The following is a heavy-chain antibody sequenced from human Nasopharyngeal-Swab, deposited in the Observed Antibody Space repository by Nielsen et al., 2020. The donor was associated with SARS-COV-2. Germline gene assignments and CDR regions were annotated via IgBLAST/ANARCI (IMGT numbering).Heavy chain of an antibody. V-gene: IGHV3-30*03. J-gene: IGHJ6*03. D-gene: IGHD2-21*02. CDR2: ISYDGSNK. Sequence: GGSLRLSCAASGFTFSNYGIHWVRQAPGKGLEWVAVISYDGSNKYYADSVKGRFTISRDNSKNTLYLQMNSLRAEDTAVYYCARGAPEHIVVVTAKYYYYMDVWGKGTTVTVSS. CDR1: GFTFSNYG. CDR3: ARGAPEHIVVVTAKYYYYMDV.